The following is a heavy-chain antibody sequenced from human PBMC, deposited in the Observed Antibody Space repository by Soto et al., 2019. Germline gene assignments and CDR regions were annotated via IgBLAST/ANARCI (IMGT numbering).Heavy chain of an antibody. V-gene: IGHV5-10-1*01. D-gene: IGHD6-19*01. CDR2: IDPSDSYT. CDR1: GCSFASYW. CDR3: ARLMYSSGWYGSMDV. Sequence: PXESLEISCKGCGCSFASYWLSWVRQMPGKGLEWMGRIDPSDSYTNYSPSFQGHVTISADKSISTAYLQWSSLKASDTAMYYCARLMYSSGWYGSMDVWGQGPTVTVSS. J-gene: IGHJ6*02.